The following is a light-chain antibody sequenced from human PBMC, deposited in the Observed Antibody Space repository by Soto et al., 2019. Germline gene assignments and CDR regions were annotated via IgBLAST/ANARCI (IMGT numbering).Light chain of an antibody. CDR2: AAS. Sequence: DIQMTQSPSSLSASTGDRVTITCRASQSISNSVNWYQQKPGKAPKLLISAASRLQSGVPSRFIGSGSGTDFTLTITSLQPEDFASYYCQQGYSTPADTFGQGTKLEIE. CDR3: QQGYSTPADT. CDR1: QSISNS. J-gene: IGKJ2*01. V-gene: IGKV1-39*01.